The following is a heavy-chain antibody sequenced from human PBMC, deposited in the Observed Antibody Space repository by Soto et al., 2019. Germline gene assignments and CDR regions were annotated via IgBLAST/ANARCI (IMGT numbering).Heavy chain of an antibody. J-gene: IGHJ6*02. CDR2: ISAYNGNT. CDR3: ARDRGPGIAAAGTYYYYYGMDV. D-gene: IGHD6-13*01. V-gene: IGHV1-18*01. CDR1: GYTFTSYG. Sequence: ASVKVSCKASGYTFTSYGISWVRQAPGQGLEWMGWISAYNGNTNYAQKLQGRVTMTTDTSTSTAYMELRSLRSDDTAVYYCARDRGPGIAAAGTYYYYYGMDVWGQGTTVT.